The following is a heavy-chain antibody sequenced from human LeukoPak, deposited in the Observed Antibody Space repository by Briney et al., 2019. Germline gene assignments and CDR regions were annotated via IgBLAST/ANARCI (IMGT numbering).Heavy chain of an antibody. Sequence: GGSLRLSCAASGFTFSSYGMHWVRQAPGKGLEWVAVIWYDGSNKYYADSVKGRFTISRDNSKNTLYLQMNSLRAADTAVYYCARLRNDFWSGYPDYWGQGTLVTVSS. V-gene: IGHV3-33*01. CDR1: GFTFSSYG. J-gene: IGHJ4*02. CDR3: ARLRNDFWSGYPDY. CDR2: IWYDGSNK. D-gene: IGHD3-3*01.